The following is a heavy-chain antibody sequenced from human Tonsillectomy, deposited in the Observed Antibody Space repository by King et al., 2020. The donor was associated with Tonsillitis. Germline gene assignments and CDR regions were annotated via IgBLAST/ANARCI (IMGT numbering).Heavy chain of an antibody. Sequence: QLVKSGAEVKKPGSSVKVSCEASGGTFSSYDISWVRQAPGQGLAWMGRIIPILGITNYAQKFQGRVTLTADKSTSTAYMELSSLRSDDTAVYYCARVGVAAAGFFDSWGQGTLVTVSS. V-gene: IGHV1-69*04. CDR3: ARVGVAAAGFFDS. CDR2: IIPILGIT. D-gene: IGHD6-13*01. CDR1: GGTFSSYD. J-gene: IGHJ4*02.